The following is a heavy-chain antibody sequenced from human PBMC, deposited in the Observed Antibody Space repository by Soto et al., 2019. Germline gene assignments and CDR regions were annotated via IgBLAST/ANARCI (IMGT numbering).Heavy chain of an antibody. V-gene: IGHV4-30-4*01. J-gene: IGHJ5*02. D-gene: IGHD3-3*01. CDR2: IYYSGST. Sequence: TSETLSLTCTVSGGSISSGDYYWSWIRQPPGKGLEWIGYIYYSGSTYYNPSLKSRVTISVDMSKNQFSLKLSSVTAADTAVYYCAREARVYDFGDWFDPWGQGTLVTVSS. CDR3: AREARVYDFGDWFDP. CDR1: GGSISSGDYY.